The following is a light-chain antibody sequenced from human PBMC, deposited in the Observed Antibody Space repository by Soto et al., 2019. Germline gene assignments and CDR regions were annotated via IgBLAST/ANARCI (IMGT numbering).Light chain of an antibody. V-gene: IGKV3-20*01. Sequence: EIVLTQSPGTMSLSPGERATLSCRASQSVISSYLAWYQQKPGQAPRLLIYGTSTRATDIPERFSGSGSGTDFTLTIRRLDPEDFAMYYCHQYGDSPQTFGQGTRVEI. CDR2: GTS. CDR1: QSVISSY. J-gene: IGKJ1*01. CDR3: HQYGDSPQT.